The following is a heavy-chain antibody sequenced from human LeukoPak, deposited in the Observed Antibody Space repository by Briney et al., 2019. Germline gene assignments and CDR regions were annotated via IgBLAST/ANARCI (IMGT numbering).Heavy chain of an antibody. Sequence: GESLKISCKGSGFQFTSYWISWVRQTPGKGLEWMGFIWPGDSETTYNPPFQGQVTVSADTSSSTAYLQWSSLKASDTAMYYCARLGGSDDYVYFDYWGQGTLVTVSS. CDR3: ARLGGSDDYVYFDY. D-gene: IGHD4/OR15-4a*01. CDR2: IWPGDSET. V-gene: IGHV5-51*01. J-gene: IGHJ4*02. CDR1: GFQFTSYW.